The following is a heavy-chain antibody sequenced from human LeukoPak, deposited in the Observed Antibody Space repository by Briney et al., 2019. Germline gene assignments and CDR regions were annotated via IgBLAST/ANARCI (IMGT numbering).Heavy chain of an antibody. CDR1: GGTFSSYA. Sequence: SVKVSCKASGGTFSSYAISWVRQAPGQGLEWMGGIIPIFGTANYAQKFQGRVTMTRNTSISTAYMELSSLRSEDTAVYYCARGLRVGAFDIWGQGTMVTVSS. CDR2: IIPIFGTA. CDR3: ARGLRVGAFDI. V-gene: IGHV1-69*05. J-gene: IGHJ3*02.